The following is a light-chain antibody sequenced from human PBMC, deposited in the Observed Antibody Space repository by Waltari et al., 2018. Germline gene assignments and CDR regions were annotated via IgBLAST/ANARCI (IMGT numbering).Light chain of an antibody. CDR3: SAYISSSTLEL. J-gene: IGLJ2*01. Sequence: QSALTQPASVSGSPGQSITISCTGTSSHVGGYNYVSWYQQHPGQAPKLMIFDVNNRPSGVSNRFSGSKSGNTASLTISGLQAEDEADYYCSAYISSSTLELFGGGTRLTVL. CDR1: SSHVGGYNY. V-gene: IGLV2-14*03. CDR2: DVN.